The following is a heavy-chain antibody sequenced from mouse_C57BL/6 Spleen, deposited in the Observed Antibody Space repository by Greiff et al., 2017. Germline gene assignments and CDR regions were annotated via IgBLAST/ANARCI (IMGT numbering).Heavy chain of an antibody. CDR3: ARGGIAYYYGSSYKGYFDV. J-gene: IGHJ1*03. V-gene: IGHV1-55*01. CDR2: IYPGSGST. D-gene: IGHD1-1*01. Sequence: VQLQQPGAELVKPGASVKMSCKASGYTFTSYWITWVQPRPGQGLEWIGDIYPGSGSTNYNEKFKSKATLTVDTSSSTAYMQLSSLTSEDSAVYYCARGGIAYYYGSSYKGYFDVWGTGTTVTVSS. CDR1: GYTFTSYW.